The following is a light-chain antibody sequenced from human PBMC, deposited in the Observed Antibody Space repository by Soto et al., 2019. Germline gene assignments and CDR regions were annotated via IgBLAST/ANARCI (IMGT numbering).Light chain of an antibody. J-gene: IGKJ5*01. V-gene: IGKV3-20*01. Sequence: ILLPLFPGPLSLSPVQRPTLSCMAIQRLSASDIAWYQQNPGQAPKFLIYGVSSRATGIPDRFSGSGSGTDFTLTISRLEPEDFAVHHCQQYGSTPRITFGQGTRLEIK. CDR1: QRLSASD. CDR2: GVS. CDR3: QQYGSTPRIT.